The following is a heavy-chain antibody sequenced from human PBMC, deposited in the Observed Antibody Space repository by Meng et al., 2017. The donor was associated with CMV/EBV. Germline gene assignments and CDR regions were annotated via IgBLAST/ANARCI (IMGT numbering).Heavy chain of an antibody. CDR3: ARDQSSTSYYYYGMDV. Sequence: ASVKVSCKVSGYTLTELSMHWVRQAPGQGLEWMGWINPNSGGTNYAQKFQGRVTMTRDTSISTAYMELSRLRSDDTAVYYCARDQSSTSYYYYGMDVWGQGTTVTVSS. D-gene: IGHD2-2*01. J-gene: IGHJ6*02. CDR2: INPNSGGT. V-gene: IGHV1-2*02. CDR1: GYTLTELS.